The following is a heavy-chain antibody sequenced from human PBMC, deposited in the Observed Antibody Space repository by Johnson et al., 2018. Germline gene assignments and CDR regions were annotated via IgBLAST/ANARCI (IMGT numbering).Heavy chain of an antibody. CDR3: ARLWAYCGGDCLDAFDI. CDR2: ISSSSRII. J-gene: IGHJ3*02. D-gene: IGHD2-21*02. CDR1: GFTFSTYS. Sequence: VQLQESGGGLAPPGGSXRLSCTASGFTFSTYSMNWVRQAPGKGLAWVSYISSSSRIIYYADSVKGRFPISRDNDKNSLYLQMNSLRDEETAVYYCARLWAYCGGDCLDAFDIWGQGTMVTVSS. V-gene: IGHV3-48*02.